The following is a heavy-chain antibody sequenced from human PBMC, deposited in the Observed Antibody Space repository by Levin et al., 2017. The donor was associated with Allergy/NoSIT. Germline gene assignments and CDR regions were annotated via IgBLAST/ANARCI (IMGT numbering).Heavy chain of an antibody. J-gene: IGHJ4*02. V-gene: IGHV1-69*13. D-gene: IGHD3-22*01. CDR1: GGTFRSYA. Sequence: VASVKVSCKASGGTFRSYAITWVRQAPGLGLEWVGGIVPMFGTPNYAQNFQARVTITADESTNTAYMELRGLTSEDTAVYYCAREGSDTAGYYAFWGQGTRVTVSS. CDR2: IVPMFGTP. CDR3: AREGSDTAGYYAF.